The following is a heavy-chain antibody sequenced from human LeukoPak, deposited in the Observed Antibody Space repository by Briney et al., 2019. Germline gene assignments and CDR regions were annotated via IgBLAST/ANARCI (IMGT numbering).Heavy chain of an antibody. CDR3: ARLPSREVAVVVPAAAI. CDR1: GGTFSSYA. D-gene: IGHD2-2*01. J-gene: IGHJ3*02. V-gene: IGHV1-69*13. Sequence: GASVKVSCKASGGTFSSYAISWVRQAPGQGLEWMGGIIPIFGTANYAQKFQGRVTITADESTSTAYMELSSLRSEDTAVYYCARLPSREVAVVVPAAAIWGQGTMVTVSS. CDR2: IIPIFGTA.